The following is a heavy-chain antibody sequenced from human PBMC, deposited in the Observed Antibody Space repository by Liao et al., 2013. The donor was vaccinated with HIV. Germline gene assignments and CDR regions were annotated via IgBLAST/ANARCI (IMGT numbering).Heavy chain of an antibody. V-gene: IGHV4-34*01. Sequence: QVQLQQWGAGLLKPSETLSLTCAVYGGSFSTYYWSWIRQPPGKGLEWIGEINHSGSTNYNPSLKSRVTISVDTSKNQFSLKLSSVTAADTAVYYCARGFRLRLGLVDYWGQGTLVTVSS. J-gene: IGHJ4*02. CDR2: INHSGST. CDR1: GGSFSTYY. D-gene: IGHD3-16*01. CDR3: ARGFRLRLGLVDY.